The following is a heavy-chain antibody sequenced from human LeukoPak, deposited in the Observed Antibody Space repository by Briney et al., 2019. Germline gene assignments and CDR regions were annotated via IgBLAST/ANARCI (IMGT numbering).Heavy chain of an antibody. J-gene: IGHJ4*02. CDR1: GGSFSGYY. Sequence: ASETLSLTCAVYGGSFSGYYWSWIRQPPGKGLEWIGEINHSGSTNYNPSLKSRVTISVDTSKNQFSLKLSSVTAADTAVYYCARLWGYCSGGSCWGQGTLVTVSS. CDR2: INHSGST. CDR3: ARLWGYCSGGSC. D-gene: IGHD2-15*01. V-gene: IGHV4-34*01.